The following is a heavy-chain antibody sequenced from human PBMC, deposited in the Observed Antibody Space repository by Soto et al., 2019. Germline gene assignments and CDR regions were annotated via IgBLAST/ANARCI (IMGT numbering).Heavy chain of an antibody. D-gene: IGHD2-2*02. Sequence: GGSLRLSCAASGFPFSSYGMHWVRQAPGKGLEWVAVIWYDGSNKYYADSVKGRFTISRDNSKNTLYLQMNGLRAEDTAVYYCARDLEYPPVGYFDYWGQGTLVTVSS. CDR3: ARDLEYPPVGYFDY. CDR2: IWYDGSNK. V-gene: IGHV3-33*01. CDR1: GFPFSSYG. J-gene: IGHJ4*02.